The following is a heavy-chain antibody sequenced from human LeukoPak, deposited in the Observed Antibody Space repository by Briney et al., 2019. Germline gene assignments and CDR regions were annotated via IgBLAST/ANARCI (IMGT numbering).Heavy chain of an antibody. CDR1: GGSISSSNW. CDR2: IYHSGST. Sequence: SGILSLTCAVSGGSISSSNWWSWVRQPPGKGLEWIGEIYHSGSTNYNPSLKSRVTISVDKSKNQFSLKLSSVTAADTAVYYCARAVVSGYGLIDYWGQGTLVTVSS. J-gene: IGHJ4*02. D-gene: IGHD5-12*01. V-gene: IGHV4-4*02. CDR3: ARAVVSGYGLIDY.